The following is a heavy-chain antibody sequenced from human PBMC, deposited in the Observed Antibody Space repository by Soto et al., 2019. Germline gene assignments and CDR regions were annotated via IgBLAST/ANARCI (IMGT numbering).Heavy chain of an antibody. J-gene: IGHJ6*03. D-gene: IGHD6-13*01. CDR2: VYYSGST. V-gene: IGHV4-61*05. CDR3: ARLNSWSYYYMAA. CDR1: GGSISSGDYS. Sequence: SETLSLTCAVSGGSISSGDYSWGWIRQPPGKGLEWIGYVYYSGSTNYNPSLKSRVTISVDTSKNQFSLRLSSVTAADAAVYYCARLNSWSYYYMAAWGKGTTVTVSS.